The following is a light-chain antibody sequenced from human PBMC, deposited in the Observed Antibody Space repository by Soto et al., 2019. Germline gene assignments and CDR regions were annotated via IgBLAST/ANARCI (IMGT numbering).Light chain of an antibody. CDR3: QQYDNLPPYT. J-gene: IGKJ2*01. V-gene: IGKV1-33*01. CDR1: QDISNY. Sequence: DIQMTQSPSSLSASVGDRVTITCQASQDISNYLNWYQQKPGKAPKLLIYDASNLETGVPSRFSGSGSGTDFTFTISSLQPDDIVTYYCQQYDNLPPYTFGQGTKLEMK. CDR2: DAS.